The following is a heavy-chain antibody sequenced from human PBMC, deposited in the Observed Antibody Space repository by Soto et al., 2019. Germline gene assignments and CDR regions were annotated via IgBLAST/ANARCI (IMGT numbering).Heavy chain of an antibody. CDR2: ISDSGGRT. J-gene: IGHJ6*02. D-gene: IGHD2-21*01. CDR3: ATRTCGGALHDHAGVDV. CDR1: GFTFSTYT. V-gene: IGHV3-23*01. Sequence: XGSLRLPCAASGFTFSTYTMSWVRQAPGKGLEWVSAISDSGGRTYYADSVQGRFTISRDNSKNTLFLQMSSLRAEDTAIYYCATRTCGGALHDHAGVDVWGQGTTVTVSS.